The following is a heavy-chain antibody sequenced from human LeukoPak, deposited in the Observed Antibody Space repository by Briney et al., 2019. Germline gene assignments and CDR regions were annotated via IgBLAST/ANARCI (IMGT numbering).Heavy chain of an antibody. D-gene: IGHD6-19*01. Sequence: GGSLRLSCAASGFSFSGYGMHWVRQAPGKGLEWVAFIRYDGSNEYYADSVKGRFTISRDKSKNTLSLQMNSLRAEDTAVYYCAKDRAWYSSGWYFDYWGQGTLVTVSS. V-gene: IGHV3-30*02. CDR2: IRYDGSNE. CDR1: GFSFSGYG. J-gene: IGHJ4*02. CDR3: AKDRAWYSSGWYFDY.